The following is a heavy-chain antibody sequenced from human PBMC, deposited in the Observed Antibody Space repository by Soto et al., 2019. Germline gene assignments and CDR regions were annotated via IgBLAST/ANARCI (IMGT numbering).Heavy chain of an antibody. V-gene: IGHV1-69*13. CDR2: IIPIFGTA. J-gene: IGHJ2*01. Sequence: SVKVSCKASGGTFSSYAISWVRQAPGQGLEWMGGIIPIFGTANYAQKFQGRVTITADESTSTAYMQLSSLRSDDTAVYYCAQTLGLAVAGPGRFDLWGRGTLVTVSS. D-gene: IGHD6-19*01. CDR1: GGTFSSYA. CDR3: AQTLGLAVAGPGRFDL.